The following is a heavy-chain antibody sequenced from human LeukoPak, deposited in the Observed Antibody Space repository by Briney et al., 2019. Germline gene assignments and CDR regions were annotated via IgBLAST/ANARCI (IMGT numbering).Heavy chain of an antibody. V-gene: IGHV4-59*08. J-gene: IGHJ4*02. D-gene: IGHD3-10*01. Sequence: SETLSLTCTVSGGSISSYYWSWIRQPPGKGLEWIGYIYYSGSTNYNPSLKSRVTISVDTSKNQFSLKLTSVTAADTAVYYCARQTFGVLYFDSWGQGTLAIVSS. CDR1: GGSISSYY. CDR2: IYYSGST. CDR3: ARQTFGVLYFDS.